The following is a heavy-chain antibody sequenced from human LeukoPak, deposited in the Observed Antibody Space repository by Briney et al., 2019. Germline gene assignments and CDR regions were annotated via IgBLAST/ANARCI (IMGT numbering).Heavy chain of an antibody. CDR2: ISWNSGSI. Sequence: PGGSLRLSCAASGFTFDDYAMHWVRQAPGKGLEWVSGISWNSGSIGYADSVKGRFTISRDNAKNSLYLQMNSLRAEDTAVYYCARDRTYYDFWDPDYYYMDVWGKGTTVTVSS. D-gene: IGHD3-3*01. J-gene: IGHJ6*03. CDR3: ARDRTYYDFWDPDYYYMDV. CDR1: GFTFDDYA. V-gene: IGHV3-9*01.